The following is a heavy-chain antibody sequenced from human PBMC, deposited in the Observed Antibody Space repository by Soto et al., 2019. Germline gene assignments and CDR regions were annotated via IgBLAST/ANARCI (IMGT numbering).Heavy chain of an antibody. CDR1: GGTFSSYA. J-gene: IGHJ4*02. CDR3: ASMGATNYFDY. V-gene: IGHV1-69*06. Sequence: PVKVSCKASGGTFSSYAISWVRQAPGQGLEWMGGIIPIFGTANYAQKFQGRVTITADKSTSTAYMELSSLRSEDTAVYYCASMGATNYFDYWGQGTLVTVSS. CDR2: IIPIFGTA. D-gene: IGHD1-26*01.